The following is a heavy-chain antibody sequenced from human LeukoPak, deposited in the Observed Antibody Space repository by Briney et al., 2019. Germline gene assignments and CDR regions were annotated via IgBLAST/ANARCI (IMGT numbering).Heavy chain of an antibody. CDR3: AKAHYDFWSGYPYFDY. CDR1: GFTFSTYS. CDR2: ISDSGGTT. J-gene: IGHJ4*02. D-gene: IGHD3-3*01. V-gene: IGHV3-23*01. Sequence: GGSLRLSCAASGFTFSTYSMNWVRQAPEKGLEWVSAISDSGGTTYYADSVKGRFTISRDNSKNTLYLQMNSLRAEDTAVYHCAKAHYDFWSGYPYFDYWGQGMLVTVSS.